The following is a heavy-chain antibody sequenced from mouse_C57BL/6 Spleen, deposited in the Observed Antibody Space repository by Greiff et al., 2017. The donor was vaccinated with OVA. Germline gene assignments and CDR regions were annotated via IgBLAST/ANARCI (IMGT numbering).Heavy chain of an antibody. CDR3: ARTTKSDWYFDV. D-gene: IGHD2-12*01. V-gene: IGHV5-17*01. J-gene: IGHJ1*03. CDR1: GFTFSDYG. Sequence: EVNVVESGGGLVKPGGSLKLSCAASGFTFSDYGMHWVRQAPEKGLEWVAYISSGSSTIYYADTVKGRFTISRDNAKNTLFLQMTSLRSEDTAMYYCARTTKSDWYFDVWGTGTTVTVSS. CDR2: ISSGSSTI.